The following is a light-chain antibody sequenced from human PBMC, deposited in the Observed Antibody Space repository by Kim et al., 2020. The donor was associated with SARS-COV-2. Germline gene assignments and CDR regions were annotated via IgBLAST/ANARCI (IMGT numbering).Light chain of an antibody. CDR1: QSVTSTY. CDR3: QQFGSSRTWT. J-gene: IGKJ1*01. CDR2: GTS. Sequence: DIVLTQSPDTLSLSPGDRATLSCRASQSVTSTYVAWYQQKPGQAPRLLIYGTSTRAAGIPGRFSGSGSGTEYTLTINRLEPEDFATYYCQQFGSSRTWTFGQGTKVDIK. V-gene: IGKV3-20*01.